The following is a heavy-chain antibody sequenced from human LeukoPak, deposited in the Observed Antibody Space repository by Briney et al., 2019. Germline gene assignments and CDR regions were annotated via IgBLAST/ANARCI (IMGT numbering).Heavy chain of an antibody. Sequence: PSETLSLTCIVSGGSISSSSYYWGWIRRPPGKGLDWIGSIFYSGTTYYNPSLKSRVTISVDTSKNQFSLKLSSVTAADTAVYYCAGQQLVGRWFDPWGQGTLVTVSP. V-gene: IGHV4-39*01. CDR1: GGSISSSSYY. CDR2: IFYSGTT. CDR3: AGQQLVGRWFDP. D-gene: IGHD6-13*01. J-gene: IGHJ5*02.